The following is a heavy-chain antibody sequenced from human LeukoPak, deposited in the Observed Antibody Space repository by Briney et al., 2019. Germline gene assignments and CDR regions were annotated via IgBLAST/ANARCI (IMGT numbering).Heavy chain of an antibody. CDR3: VRECISTSCYDAFDI. CDR2: MNPNSGNT. J-gene: IGHJ3*02. CDR1: GYTFTSYD. V-gene: IGHV1-8*03. D-gene: IGHD2-2*01. Sequence: GASVKVSCKASGYTFTSYDINWVRQATGQGLERMGWMNPNSGNTGYAQKFQGRVTITRNTSISTAYMELSSLRSEDTDVCYCVRECISTSCYDAFDILGQGTMVTVSS.